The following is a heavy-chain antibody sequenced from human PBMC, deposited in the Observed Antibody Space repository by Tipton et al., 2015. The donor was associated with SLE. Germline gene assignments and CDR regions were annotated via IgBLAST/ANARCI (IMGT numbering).Heavy chain of an antibody. J-gene: IGHJ6*02. CDR3: TKDIGARPGFVMAV. V-gene: IGHV3-9*01. CDR2: LSWNSGSI. CDR1: GFTFDDYA. D-gene: IGHD3-16*01. Sequence: SLRLSCAASGFTFDDYAMHWVRQAPGKGLEWVSGLSWNSGSIGYADFVKGRFTISRDNAKNSLYLQMNSLRAEDTALYYFTKDIGARPGFVMAVWGQGTAVTVSS.